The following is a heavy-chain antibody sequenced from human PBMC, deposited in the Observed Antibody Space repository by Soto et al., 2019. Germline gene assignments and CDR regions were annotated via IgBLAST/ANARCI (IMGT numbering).Heavy chain of an antibody. CDR1: GFTFSSYV. D-gene: IGHD3-3*01. V-gene: IGHV3-23*01. CDR2: ISVSGGNT. J-gene: IGHJ3*02. CDR3: AKEWAATGFWSGNPVPGAFDI. Sequence: GGSLRLSCAASGFTFSSYVMSWVRQAPGKGLEWVSSISVSGGNTYYADSVKGRFTFYRDNSKNTLSLEMHSLKAEDTAVYYCAKEWAATGFWSGNPVPGAFDIWGQGTTVTVSS.